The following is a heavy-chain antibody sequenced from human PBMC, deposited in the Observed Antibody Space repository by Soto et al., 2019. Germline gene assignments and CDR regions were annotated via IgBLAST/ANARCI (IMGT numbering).Heavy chain of an antibody. CDR1: GFTFSSYA. CDR2: IRGSGDRT. J-gene: IGHJ6*02. V-gene: IGHV3-23*01. CDR3: AKQQGSGNPFYYAMDV. D-gene: IGHD3-10*01. Sequence: EVQLLESGGGLVQPGGSLRLSCAASGFTFSSYAMSWVRQTPGERLEWVSSIRGSGDRTYYADSVKGRLTISRDNYKNTLYLQMNDLRAEDTAIYYCAKQQGSGNPFYYAMDVWGQGTTGTVSS.